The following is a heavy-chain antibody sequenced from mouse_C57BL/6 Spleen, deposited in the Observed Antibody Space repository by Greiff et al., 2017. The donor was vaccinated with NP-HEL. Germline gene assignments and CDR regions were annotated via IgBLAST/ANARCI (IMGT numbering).Heavy chain of an antibody. J-gene: IGHJ4*01. D-gene: IGHD2-5*01. CDR1: GFSLTSYA. Sequence: QVQLQESGPGLVAPSQSLSITCTVSGFSLTSYAISWVRQPPGKGLEWLGVIWTGGGTNYNSALKSRLSISKDNSKSQVFLKMNSLQTDDTARYYCARKPTIVTTPHWYAMDYWGQGTSVTVSS. V-gene: IGHV2-9-1*01. CDR3: ARKPTIVTTPHWYAMDY. CDR2: IWTGGGT.